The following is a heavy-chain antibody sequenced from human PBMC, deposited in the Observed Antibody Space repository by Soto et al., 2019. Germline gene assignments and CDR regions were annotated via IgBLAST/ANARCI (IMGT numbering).Heavy chain of an antibody. D-gene: IGHD2-2*01. CDR3: VKHSEYQLLSWFDP. CDR2: ISAGGGNT. CDR1: GFSFSTYA. J-gene: IGHJ5*02. Sequence: EVQLLESGGGLVQPGGSLRLSCAASGFSFSTYAMSWVRQAPGKGLGWVSGISAGGGNTLYADYVRGRFTISRDNSKNTLYMQINSQRAEDTALYFCVKHSEYQLLSWFDPWGQGTLVTVYS. V-gene: IGHV3-23*01.